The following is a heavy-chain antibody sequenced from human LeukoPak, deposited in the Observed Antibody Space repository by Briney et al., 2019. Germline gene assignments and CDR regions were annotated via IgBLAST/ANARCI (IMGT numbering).Heavy chain of an antibody. CDR1: GDSVSSNSAT. CDR2: TYYRSQWYY. D-gene: IGHD5-18*01. CDR3: VRGVGYGLDTFDI. V-gene: IGHV6-1*01. Sequence: SQTLSLTCAISGDSVSSNSATWNWIRQSPSRGLERLGRTYYRSQWYYDYSVSVKSRIIINADTSKNQFSLQLNSVTPADTAVYFCVRGVGYGLDTFDIWGQGTMVTVSS. J-gene: IGHJ3*02.